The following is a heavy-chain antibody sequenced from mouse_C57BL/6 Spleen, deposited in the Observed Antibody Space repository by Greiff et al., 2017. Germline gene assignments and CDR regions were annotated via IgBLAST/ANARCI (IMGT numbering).Heavy chain of an antibody. CDR3: ARRQEDYYAMDY. J-gene: IGHJ4*01. Sequence: QVQLQQPGAELVRPGSSVKLSCKASGYTFTSYWMDWVKQRPGQGLEWIGNIYPSDSETHYNQKFKDKATLTVDKSSSTAYMQLSSLTSEDSAVYYCARRQEDYYAMDYWGQGTSVTVSS. CDR2: IYPSDSET. CDR1: GYTFTSYW. V-gene: IGHV1-61*01.